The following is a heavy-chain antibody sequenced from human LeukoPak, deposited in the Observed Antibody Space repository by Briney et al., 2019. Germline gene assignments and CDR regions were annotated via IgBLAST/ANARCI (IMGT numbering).Heavy chain of an antibody. J-gene: IGHJ5*02. CDR1: GGSISSYY. D-gene: IGHD2-15*01. V-gene: IGHV4-59*01. CDR2: IYYTGST. CDR3: ARGWTGYCSGGSCYTRRFDP. Sequence: PSETLSLTCTVSGGSISSYYWSWIRQPPGKGLEWIGYIYYTGSTNYNPSLKSRVTISLDTTKNQFSLKLTSVTAADTAVYYCARGWTGYCSGGSCYTRRFDPWGQGTPVIVSS.